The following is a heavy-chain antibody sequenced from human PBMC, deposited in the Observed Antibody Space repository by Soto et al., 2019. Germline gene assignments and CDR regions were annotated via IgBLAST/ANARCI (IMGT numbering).Heavy chain of an antibody. CDR2: MHYSGSP. D-gene: IGHD6-13*01. V-gene: IGHV4-59*11. Sequence: SETLSLTCSVSGGSINSQYWSWIRQPPGQGLEWIAYMHYSGSPNYNPSLKSRVTISVDTSKNQFSLNLSFVTAADTAVYYCARGAATGRSDSWGQGTLVTVSS. J-gene: IGHJ4*02. CDR1: GGSINSQY. CDR3: ARGAATGRSDS.